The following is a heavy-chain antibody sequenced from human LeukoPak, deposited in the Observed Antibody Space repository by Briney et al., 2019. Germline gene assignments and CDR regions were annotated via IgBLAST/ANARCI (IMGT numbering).Heavy chain of an antibody. CDR2: IYWDDDK. Sequence: SGPTLVKPTQTLTLTCTFSGFSLSTSGVGVGWIRQPPGKALEWLALIYWDDDKRYSPSLKSSLTITKDSSKNQVVPRMTNMDPVDTATYYCAHSRNIEAAGPLTFDYWGQGTLVTVSS. D-gene: IGHD6-13*01. V-gene: IGHV2-5*02. CDR1: GFSLSTSGVG. CDR3: AHSRNIEAAGPLTFDY. J-gene: IGHJ4*02.